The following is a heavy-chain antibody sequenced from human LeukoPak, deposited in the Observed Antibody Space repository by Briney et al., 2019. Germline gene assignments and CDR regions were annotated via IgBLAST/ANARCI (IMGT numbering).Heavy chain of an antibody. CDR1: GFTFSSYS. CDR3: ARAIEYYGSGSYSPIYYYYGMDV. CDR2: ISSSSSYI. J-gene: IGHJ6*02. V-gene: IGHV3-21*01. D-gene: IGHD3-10*01. Sequence: PGGSLRLSCAASGFTFSSYSMNWVRQAPGKGLEWVSSISSSSSYIYYADSVKGRFTISRDNAKNSLYLQMNSLRAEDTAVYYCARAIEYYGSGSYSPIYYYYGMDVWGQGTTVTVSS.